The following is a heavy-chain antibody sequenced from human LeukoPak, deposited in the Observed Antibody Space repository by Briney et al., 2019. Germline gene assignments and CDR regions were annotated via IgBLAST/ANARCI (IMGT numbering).Heavy chain of an antibody. D-gene: IGHD3-16*02. CDR1: GGSISSSNW. Sequence: SGTLSLTCAVSGGSISSSNWWSWVRQPPGKGLEWIGEINHSGSTNYNPSLKSRVTISVDTSKNQFSLKLSSVTAADTAVYYCARGRAAGVHYVWGSYRYTGGHEPNAFDIWGQGTMVTVSS. CDR2: INHSGST. CDR3: ARGRAAGVHYVWGSYRYTGGHEPNAFDI. J-gene: IGHJ3*02. V-gene: IGHV4-4*02.